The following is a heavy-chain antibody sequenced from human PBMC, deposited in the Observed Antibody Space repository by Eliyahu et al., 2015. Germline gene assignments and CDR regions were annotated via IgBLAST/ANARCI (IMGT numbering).Heavy chain of an antibody. J-gene: IGHJ5*02. V-gene: IGHV1-69*05. CDR1: GGXFSSYA. D-gene: IGHD6-19*01. CDR3: ARDGIAVAGIPWFDP. Sequence: QVQLVQSGAEVKKPGSSVKVXCQASGGXFSSYAXXWVRXAPXQGXEWLGGIIPIFGTANYAQKFQGRVTITTDESTSTAYMELSSLRSEDTAVYYCARDGIAVAGIPWFDPWGQGTLVTVSS. CDR2: IIPIFGTA.